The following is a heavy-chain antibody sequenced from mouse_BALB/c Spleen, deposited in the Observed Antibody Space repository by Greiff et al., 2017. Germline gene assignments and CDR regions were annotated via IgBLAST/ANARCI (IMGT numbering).Heavy chain of an antibody. J-gene: IGHJ3*01. CDR2: ISYSGST. CDR1: GYSITSDYA. Sequence: VQLKESGPGLVKPSQSLSLTCTVTGYSITSDYAWNWIRQFPGNKLEWMGYISYSGSTSYNPSLKSRISITRDTSKNQFFLQLNSVTTEDTATYYCARGNRYDGFAYWGQGTLVTVSA. CDR3: ARGNRYDGFAY. D-gene: IGHD2-14*01. V-gene: IGHV3-2*02.